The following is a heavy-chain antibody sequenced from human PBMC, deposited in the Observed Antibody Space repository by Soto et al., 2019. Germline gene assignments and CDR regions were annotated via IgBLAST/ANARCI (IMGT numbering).Heavy chain of an antibody. J-gene: IGHJ6*02. V-gene: IGHV1-3*01. CDR1: GYTFTSYA. Sequence: ASVKVSCKASGYTFTSYAMHWVRQAPGQRLEWMGWINAGNGNTKYSQKFQGRVTITSDTSASTAYMELSSLRSEDTAMYYCATELSNYVGNRIWYYYYGMDVWGQGTTVSVSS. D-gene: IGHD1-26*01. CDR3: ATELSNYVGNRIWYYYYGMDV. CDR2: INAGNGNT.